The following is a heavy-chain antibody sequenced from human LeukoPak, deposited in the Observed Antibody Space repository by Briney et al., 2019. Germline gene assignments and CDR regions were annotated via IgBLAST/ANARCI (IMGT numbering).Heavy chain of an antibody. J-gene: IGHJ3*02. CDR3: AKDSGNYVAFDI. Sequence: GRSRRLACAVAGFTFDDYGMQWDRQAEGKGMEWDSGIGWNSGSIGYVDSVKGRFTISRDNAKTSLYLQMNSLRAEDMALYYCAKDSGNYVAFDIWGQGTMVTVSS. D-gene: IGHD4-11*01. CDR1: GFTFDDYG. CDR2: IGWNSGSI. V-gene: IGHV3-9*03.